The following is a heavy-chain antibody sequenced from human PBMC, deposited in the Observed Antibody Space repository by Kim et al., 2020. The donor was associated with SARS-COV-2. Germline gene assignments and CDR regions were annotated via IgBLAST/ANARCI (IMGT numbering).Heavy chain of an antibody. Sequence: DSGKGRFTISRDNSKNTLYLQMNSLRAEDTAVYYCAKWGGGSSQRYYFDYWGQGTLVTVSS. CDR3: AKWGGGSSQRYYFDY. V-gene: IGHV3-23*01. D-gene: IGHD3-10*01. J-gene: IGHJ4*02.